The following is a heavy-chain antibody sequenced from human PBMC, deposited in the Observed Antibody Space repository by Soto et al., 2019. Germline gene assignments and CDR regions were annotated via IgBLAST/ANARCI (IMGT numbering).Heavy chain of an antibody. Sequence: TGGSLRLSCAASGFTFTRYSMNWVRQAPGKGLEWVSSISSTTNYIYYGDSMKGRFTISRDNGKNTLFLQMDSLRVDDTGVYYCALTRRSSLLEVAGPGFEYWGQGTLVTVSS. V-gene: IGHV3-21*03. D-gene: IGHD6-19*01. CDR2: ISSTTNYI. CDR1: GFTFTRYS. J-gene: IGHJ4*02. CDR3: ALTRRSSLLEVAGPGFEY.